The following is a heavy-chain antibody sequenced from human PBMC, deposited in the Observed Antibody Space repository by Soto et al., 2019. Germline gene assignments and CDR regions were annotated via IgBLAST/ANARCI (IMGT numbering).Heavy chain of an antibody. V-gene: IGHV3-30*18. CDR1: GFTLSSYG. D-gene: IGHD5-18*01. Sequence: QVQLVESGGAAVQPGKSLRLSRAASGFTLSSYGMYWVRQGPGKGLEWVAAIAYHGSNKYHADSVNGRFTIYRDNSKNTLYLQMSILRVEDTAVYYCAKGIVTSTSGACDYWGQGALVTVS. CDR3: AKGIVTSTSGACDY. CDR2: IAYHGSNK. J-gene: IGHJ4*02.